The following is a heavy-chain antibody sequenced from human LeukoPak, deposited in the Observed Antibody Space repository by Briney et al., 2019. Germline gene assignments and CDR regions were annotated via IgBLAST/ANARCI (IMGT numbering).Heavy chain of an antibody. CDR3: ARDYCSSTSCYYYYYYYGMDV. D-gene: IGHD2-2*01. CDR1: GFTFSSYA. V-gene: IGHV3-30-3*01. J-gene: IGHJ6*02. CDR2: ISYDGSNK. Sequence: GGSLRLSCAASGFTFSSYAMHWVRQAPGKGLEWVAVISYDGSNKYYADSVKGRFTISRDNSKNTLYLQMNSLRAEDTAEYYCARDYCSSTSCYYYYYYYGMDVWGQGTTVTVSS.